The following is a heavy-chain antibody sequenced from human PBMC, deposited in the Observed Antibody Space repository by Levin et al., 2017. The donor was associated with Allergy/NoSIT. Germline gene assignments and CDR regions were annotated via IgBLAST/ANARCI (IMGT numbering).Heavy chain of an antibody. D-gene: IGHD2-2*01. CDR1: GFSLSTSGMC. Sequence: SGPTLVKPTQTLTLTCTFSGFSLSTSGMCVSWIRQPPGKALEWLARIDWDDDKYYSTSLKTRLTISKDTSKNQVVLTMTNMDPVDTATYYCARIRRYCSSTSCYWGAFDPWGQGTLVTVSS. J-gene: IGHJ5*02. CDR2: IDWDDDK. V-gene: IGHV2-70*11. CDR3: ARIRRYCSSTSCYWGAFDP.